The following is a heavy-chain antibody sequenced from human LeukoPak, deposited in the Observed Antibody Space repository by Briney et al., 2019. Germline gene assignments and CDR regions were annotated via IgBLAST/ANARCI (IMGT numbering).Heavy chain of an antibody. Sequence: GAXQKTSYKGSGSSFTSYWIGWGRPMPGKGVERMGIIYTGDSDTRYSPSFEGEVTISDDKSISTSYLQWSSLNASDTAMYYCARRPDCSSTNCYGFDYWGQGTLVTVSS. CDR3: ARRPDCSSTNCYGFDY. CDR1: GSSFTSYW. J-gene: IGHJ4*02. CDR2: IYTGDSDT. D-gene: IGHD2-2*01. V-gene: IGHV5-51*01.